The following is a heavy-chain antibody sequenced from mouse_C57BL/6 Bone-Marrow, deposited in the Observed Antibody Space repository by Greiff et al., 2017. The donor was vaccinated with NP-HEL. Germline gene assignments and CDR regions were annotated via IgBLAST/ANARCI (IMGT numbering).Heavy chain of an antibody. D-gene: IGHD1-1*01. CDR1: GYTFTSYW. CDR3: AKRLYYYGSSLDY. V-gene: IGHV1-55*01. J-gene: IGHJ2*01. Sequence: VQLQQPGAELVKPGASVKMSCKASGYTFTSYWITWVKQRPGQGLEWIGDIYPGSGSTNYNEKFKSKATLTVDTSSSTAYMQLSSLTSEYSAVYYCAKRLYYYGSSLDYWGQGTTLTVSS. CDR2: IYPGSGST.